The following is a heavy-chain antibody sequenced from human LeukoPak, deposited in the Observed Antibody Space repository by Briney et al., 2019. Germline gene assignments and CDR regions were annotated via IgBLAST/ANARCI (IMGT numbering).Heavy chain of an antibody. CDR1: GGSINSYY. Sequence: PSETLSLTCTVSGGSINSYYWSWIRQPPGKGLEWIGYIPYSGSTNYNPSLKSRVTISLATSKNQFFLKLNSVTAADTALYYCARGTAVWGQGTLVTVSS. CDR2: IPYSGST. CDR3: ARGTAV. D-gene: IGHD2-21*02. J-gene: IGHJ4*02. V-gene: IGHV4-59*01.